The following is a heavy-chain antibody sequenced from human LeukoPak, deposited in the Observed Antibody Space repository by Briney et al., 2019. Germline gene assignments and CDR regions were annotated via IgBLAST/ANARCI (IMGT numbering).Heavy chain of an antibody. J-gene: IGHJ4*02. CDR1: GFTFSSYW. Sequence: GGSLRLSCAASGFTFSSYWMSWVRQAPGKGLEWVANIKQDGSEKNYVDSVKGRFTISRDNAKNSLYVQMNSLRAEDTAVYYCAKDMYYYDSSGPSASDYWGQGTLVTVSS. D-gene: IGHD3-22*01. CDR3: AKDMYYYDSSGPSASDY. V-gene: IGHV3-7*03. CDR2: IKQDGSEK.